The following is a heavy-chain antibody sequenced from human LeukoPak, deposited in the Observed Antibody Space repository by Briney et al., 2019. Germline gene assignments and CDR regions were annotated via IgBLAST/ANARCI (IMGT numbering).Heavy chain of an antibody. D-gene: IGHD3-22*01. V-gene: IGHV3-23*01. J-gene: IGHJ4*02. CDR1: GFTFSSYG. Sequence: PGGSLRLSCAASGFTFSSYGMSWVRQASGKGLEWVSAITGSGDRSYYADSVKGRFTISRDNSKNTLYLHMNNLRAEDTAVYYCAKHPSGYYYDLFDYWGQGTLVTVSS. CDR2: ITGSGDRS. CDR3: AKHPSGYYYDLFDY.